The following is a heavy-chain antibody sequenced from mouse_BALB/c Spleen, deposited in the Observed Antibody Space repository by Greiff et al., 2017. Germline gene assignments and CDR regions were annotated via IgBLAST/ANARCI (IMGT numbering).Heavy chain of an antibody. CDR3: DRGGNYGVGDY. Sequence: VNVVESGPGLVAPSQSLSITCTVSGFSLTSYGVHWVRQPPGKGLEWLGVIWAGGSTNYNSARMSRLSISKDNSKSQVFLKMNSLQTDDTAMYYCDRGGNYGVGDYWGQGTSVTVSS. J-gene: IGHJ4*01. CDR1: GFSLTSYG. CDR2: IWAGGST. D-gene: IGHD2-1*01. V-gene: IGHV2-9*02.